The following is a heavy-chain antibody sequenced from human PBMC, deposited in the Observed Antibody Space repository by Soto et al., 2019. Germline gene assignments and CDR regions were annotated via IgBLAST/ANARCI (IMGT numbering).Heavy chain of an antibody. J-gene: IGHJ6*02. Sequence: PGGSLRLSCAASGFTFSSYAMSWVRQAPGKGLEWVSAISGSGGSTYYADSVKGRFTISRDNSKNTLYLQMNSLRAEDTAVYYCAKRINGDYYYYGMDVWGQGTTVTVSS. CDR2: ISGSGGST. CDR1: GFTFSSYA. D-gene: IGHD3-10*01. CDR3: AKRINGDYYYYGMDV. V-gene: IGHV3-23*01.